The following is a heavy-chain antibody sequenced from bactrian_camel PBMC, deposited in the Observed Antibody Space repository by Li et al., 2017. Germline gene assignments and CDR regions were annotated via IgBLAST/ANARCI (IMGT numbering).Heavy chain of an antibody. Sequence: HVQLVESGGGSVQAGGSLTLSCTASGLTTDDCAMGWFRQAPGKEREGVSCISWSGGSTYYSDSVQGRFTISRDNSKNTLYLQMNSLKIEDTGVYYCAVGFWQWFYWGQGTQVTVS. CDR1: GLTTDDCA. CDR2: ISWSGGST. D-gene: IGHD1*01. V-gene: IGHV3S60*01. J-gene: IGHJ4*01. CDR3: AVGFWQWFY.